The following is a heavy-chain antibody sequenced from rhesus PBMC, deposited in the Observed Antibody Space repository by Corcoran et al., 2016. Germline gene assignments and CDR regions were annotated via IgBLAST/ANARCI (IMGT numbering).Heavy chain of an antibody. CDR3: ARGNPPDY. CDR1: GFSISSGYV. V-gene: IGHV4-127*01. Sequence: QVQLQESGPGLVKPSETLSLTCAVSGFSISSGYVWTWIRQPPGKGLEWMGCIDGSNGNTYYNSSLKSRVTISKDTSKNQFSLKLTSVTDAGTAVYYCARGNPPDYWGQGLLVTVSS. J-gene: IGHJ4*01. CDR2: IDGSNGNT.